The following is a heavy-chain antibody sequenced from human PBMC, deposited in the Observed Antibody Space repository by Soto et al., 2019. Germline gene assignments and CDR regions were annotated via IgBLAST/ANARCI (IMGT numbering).Heavy chain of an antibody. Sequence: SQTLSLTCAISGDSVSSNSAAWNWIRQSPSRGLEWLGRTYYRSKWYNDYAVSVKSRITINPDTSKNQFSLQLNSVTPEDTAVYYCARERCSGGSCYYYYYYYGMDVWGQGTTDTVS. CDR3: ARERCSGGSCYYYYYYYGMDV. CDR1: GDSVSSNSAA. V-gene: IGHV6-1*01. J-gene: IGHJ6*02. D-gene: IGHD2-15*01. CDR2: TYYRSKWYN.